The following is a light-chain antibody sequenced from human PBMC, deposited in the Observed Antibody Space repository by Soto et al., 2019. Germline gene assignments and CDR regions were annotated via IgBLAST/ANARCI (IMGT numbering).Light chain of an antibody. Sequence: DIQLTQYPSLLSASVGGRVTITCRASQGISSYLAWYQQKPGKAPKLLIYAASTLQSGVPSRFSGSGSGTEFTLTISSLQPEDFATYYCQQFNSYPPALTFGGGTKVDIK. J-gene: IGKJ4*01. CDR3: QQFNSYPPALT. CDR2: AAS. CDR1: QGISSY. V-gene: IGKV1-9*01.